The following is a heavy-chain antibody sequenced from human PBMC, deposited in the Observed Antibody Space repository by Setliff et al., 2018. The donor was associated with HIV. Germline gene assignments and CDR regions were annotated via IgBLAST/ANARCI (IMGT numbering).Heavy chain of an antibody. CDR2: ISAFSGNT. CDR3: ARVPQDTYNHPFSYSYYMDV. J-gene: IGHJ6*03. Sequence: ASVKVSCKTSGYPFTKYGIIWVRQAPGQGLEWVGLISAFSGNTNSAQKVQGRVTMTTDTSTTTAYMELRSLRSEDTAVYYCARVPQDTYNHPFSYSYYMDVWGKGTTVTVSS. D-gene: IGHD1-20*01. CDR1: GYPFTKYG. V-gene: IGHV1-18*01.